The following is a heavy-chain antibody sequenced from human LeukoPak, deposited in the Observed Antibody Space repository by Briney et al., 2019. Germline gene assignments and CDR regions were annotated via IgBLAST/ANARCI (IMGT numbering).Heavy chain of an antibody. Sequence: SETLSLTCTVSGGSISSSSYYWGWIRQPPGKGLEWIGSIYYSGSTYYNPSLKSRVTISVDTSKNQFSLKLSSVTAADTAVYYCASSIAAAGRGGDAFDIWGQGTMVTVSS. CDR2: IYYSGST. J-gene: IGHJ3*02. D-gene: IGHD6-13*01. CDR1: GGSISSSSYY. V-gene: IGHV4-39*01. CDR3: ASSIAAAGRGGDAFDI.